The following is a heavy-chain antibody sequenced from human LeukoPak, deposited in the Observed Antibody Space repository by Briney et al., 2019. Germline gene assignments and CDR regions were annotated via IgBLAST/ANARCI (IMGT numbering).Heavy chain of an antibody. J-gene: IGHJ4*02. CDR1: GYTFTGYY. CDR3: ARGPRNYYDSSGYCVY. V-gene: IGHV1-2*02. Sequence: ASVKVSFKASGYTFTGYYMHLVRHAPGQGPEWMGCINPNSGGTNYAQKFQGRVTMTRDTSISTAYMELSRLRSDDTAVYYCARGPRNYYDSSGYCVYWGQGTLVTVSS. D-gene: IGHD3-22*01. CDR2: INPNSGGT.